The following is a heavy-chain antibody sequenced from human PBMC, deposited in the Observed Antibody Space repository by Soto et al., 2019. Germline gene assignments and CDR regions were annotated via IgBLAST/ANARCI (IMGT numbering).Heavy chain of an antibody. D-gene: IGHD5-12*01. V-gene: IGHV4-59*01. J-gene: IGHJ4*02. Sequence: PSETLSLTCTVSGGSISSYYWSWIRQPPGKGLEWIGYIYYSGSTNYNPSVKSRVTISVDTSKNQFSLKLSSVTAADTAVYYCRGYSGYDDFDYWGQGTLVTVS. CDR2: IYYSGST. CDR3: RGYSGYDDFDY. CDR1: GGSISSYY.